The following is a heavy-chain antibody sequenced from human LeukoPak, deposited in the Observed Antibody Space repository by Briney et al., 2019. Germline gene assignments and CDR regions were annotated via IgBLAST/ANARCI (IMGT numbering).Heavy chain of an antibody. J-gene: IGHJ4*02. CDR1: GGSISSYY. V-gene: IGHV4-59*08. CDR3: ARHMGLGYSYGYPYFDY. Sequence: SETLTLTCTVSGGSISSYYWSWIRQPPGKGLEWIGYIYYSGSTNYNPSLKSRVTISVDTSKNQFSLKLSSVTAADTAVYYCARHMGLGYSYGYPYFDYWGQGTLVTVSS. D-gene: IGHD5-18*01. CDR2: IYYSGST.